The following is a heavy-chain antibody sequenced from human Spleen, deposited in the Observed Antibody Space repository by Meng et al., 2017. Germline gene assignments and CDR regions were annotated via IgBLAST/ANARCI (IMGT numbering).Heavy chain of an antibody. J-gene: IGHJ4*02. CDR2: MNPNSGNP. V-gene: IGHV1-8*01. Sequence: ASVKVSCKASGYTFTSYDINWVRQANGQGLEWMGWMNPNSGNPGYAQKFQGRVTLTRNSSISTAYMELSSLRSEDTAVYYCARVRGYYDSSGYPDYWGQGTRVTVSS. CDR1: GYTFTSYD. CDR3: ARVRGYYDSSGYPDY. D-gene: IGHD3-22*01.